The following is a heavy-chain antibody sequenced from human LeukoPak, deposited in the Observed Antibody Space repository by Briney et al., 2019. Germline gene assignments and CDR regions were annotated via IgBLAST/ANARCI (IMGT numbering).Heavy chain of an antibody. CDR1: GDSFTSVTDY. CDR3: AGERGEEYSSGWYKTNYFYN. D-gene: IGHD6-19*01. CDR2: GDYSGGT. V-gene: IGHV4-39*07. Sequence: KASETLSLTCTVSGDSFTSVTDYWAWIRRPPGKGLEGIASGDYSGGTYYNPSLESRVAISADMSKNQISLKLTSVTGADTAVYYCAGERGEEYSSGWYKTNYFYNWGQGIRVTVSS. J-gene: IGHJ4*02.